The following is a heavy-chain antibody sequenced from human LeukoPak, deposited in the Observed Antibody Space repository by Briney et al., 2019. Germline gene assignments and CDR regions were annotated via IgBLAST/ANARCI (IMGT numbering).Heavy chain of an antibody. CDR3: ARDPIWFGSWFDP. CDR1: GGTFSSYA. V-gene: IGHV1-69*05. D-gene: IGHD3-10*01. Sequence: SVKVSCKASGGTFSSYAISWVRQAPGQGLEWMGGIIPIFGTANYAQKFQGRVTITTDESTSTAYMELSSLRSEDTAVYYCARDPIWFGSWFDPWGQGTLVTVSS. J-gene: IGHJ5*02. CDR2: IIPIFGTA.